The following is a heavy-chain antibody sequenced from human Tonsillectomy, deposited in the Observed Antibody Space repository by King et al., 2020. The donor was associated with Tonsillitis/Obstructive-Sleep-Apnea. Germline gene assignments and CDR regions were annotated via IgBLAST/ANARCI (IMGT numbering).Heavy chain of an antibody. D-gene: IGHD2-2*01. Sequence: VQLVESGGGLVQPGGSLRLSCVGSGFIFSNYAMTWVRQAPGKGLEWVSAISGSGGTTYYADSGRFTISRDNSKNTLYLQMNSLRAEDSALYFCAKGFCSTTVCSRDYGGQGTLVTVSS. J-gene: IGHJ4*02. V-gene: IGHV3-23*04. CDR1: GFIFSNYA. CDR2: ISGSGGTT. CDR3: AKGFCSTTVCSRDY.